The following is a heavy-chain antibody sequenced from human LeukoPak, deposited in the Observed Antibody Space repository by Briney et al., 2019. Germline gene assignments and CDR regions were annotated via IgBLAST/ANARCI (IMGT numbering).Heavy chain of an antibody. Sequence: GGSLRLSCAASGFTFSSYAMSWVRQAPGKGLEWASAISGSGGSTYYADSVKGRFTISRDNSKNTLYLQMNSLRAEDTAVYYCAKGELSLYGHFDYWGQGTLVTVSS. D-gene: IGHD3-16*02. CDR3: AKGELSLYGHFDY. CDR2: ISGSGGST. J-gene: IGHJ4*02. CDR1: GFTFSSYA. V-gene: IGHV3-23*01.